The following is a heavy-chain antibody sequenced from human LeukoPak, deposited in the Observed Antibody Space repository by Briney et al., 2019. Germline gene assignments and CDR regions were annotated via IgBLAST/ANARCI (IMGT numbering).Heavy chain of an antibody. CDR1: GFIFSQYP. D-gene: IGHD6-19*01. Sequence: GGSLRLSCAASGFIFSQYPMSWVRQAPGKGLEWVSSISSRSGYIFYADSVKGRFTISRDNAKMSLYLQMNSLRAEDTAVYYCARELEDNSGYYFFDSWGQGTLVAVSS. J-gene: IGHJ4*02. V-gene: IGHV3-21*01. CDR3: ARELEDNSGYYFFDS. CDR2: ISSRSGYI.